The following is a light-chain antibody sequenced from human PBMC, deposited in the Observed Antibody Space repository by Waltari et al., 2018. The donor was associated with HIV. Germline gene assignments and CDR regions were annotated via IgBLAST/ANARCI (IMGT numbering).Light chain of an antibody. Sequence: QSALTQPRSVSGSPGQSVTISCTGTSSDVGGSNYVSWYQQHPAKAPKLILYDVGRRPSGIPDRFSGSRSGNRASLNISGLQTDDEAHYYCCSYAGSDTWVFGGGTKVTVL. CDR3: CSYAGSDTWV. CDR1: SSDVGGSNY. J-gene: IGLJ3*02. V-gene: IGLV2-11*01. CDR2: DVG.